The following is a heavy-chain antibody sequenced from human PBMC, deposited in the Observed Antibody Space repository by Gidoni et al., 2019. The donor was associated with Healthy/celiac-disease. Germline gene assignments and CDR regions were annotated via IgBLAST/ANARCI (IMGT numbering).Heavy chain of an antibody. CDR2: INHSGST. V-gene: IGHV4-34*01. Sequence: QVQLQPWGAGLLKPSETLSPTCAVYGGSFSGYYWSWIRQPPGKGLEWIGEINHSGSTNYNPSLKSRVTISVDTSKNQFSLKLSSVTAADTAVYYCAMAGTVTVYGMDVWGQGTTVTVSS. D-gene: IGHD4-17*01. CDR1: GGSFSGYY. CDR3: AMAGTVTVYGMDV. J-gene: IGHJ6*02.